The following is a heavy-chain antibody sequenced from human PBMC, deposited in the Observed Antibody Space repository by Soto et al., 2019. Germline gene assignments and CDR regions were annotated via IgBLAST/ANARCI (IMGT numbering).Heavy chain of an antibody. J-gene: IGHJ4*02. V-gene: IGHV3-48*02. CDR1: GFTFSSYS. CDR3: ARWDWTGSIAALAGYFDY. CDR2: ISGSSSSI. D-gene: IGHD6-6*01. Sequence: EVQLVESGGGLVQPGGSLRLSCAASGFTFSSYSMNWVRQAPGKGLEWVSYISGSSSSIYYADSVKDRFTISRDNAKNSLYLQMNSLRDEDTAVYYCARWDWTGSIAALAGYFDYWGQGTLVTVSS.